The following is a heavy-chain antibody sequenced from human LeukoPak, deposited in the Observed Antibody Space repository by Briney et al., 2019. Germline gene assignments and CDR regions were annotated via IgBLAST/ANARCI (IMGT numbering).Heavy chain of an antibody. CDR2: ISYDGTMT. Sequence: GGSLRLSCAASGFTFSSYEMNWVRQAPGKGLEWVSGISYDGTMTYYSDSLKGRFTNSRDNSKNTLYLQMNSLRVEDTAVYYCARDPRGPTGYDHSGRDTFDYWGQGTLVTVSS. CDR1: GFTFSSYE. D-gene: IGHD1-14*01. V-gene: IGHV3-30*04. J-gene: IGHJ4*02. CDR3: ARDPRGPTGYDHSGRDTFDY.